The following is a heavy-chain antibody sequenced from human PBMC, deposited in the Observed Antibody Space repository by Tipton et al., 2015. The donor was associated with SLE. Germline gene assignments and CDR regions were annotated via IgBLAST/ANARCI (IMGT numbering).Heavy chain of an antibody. V-gene: IGHV3-21*04. CDR3: AKDGSY. CDR1: GFTFSDYS. J-gene: IGHJ4*02. CDR2: ISLSSTYL. Sequence: SLRLSCAASGFTFSDYSMSWVRQTPGKGLEWVSSISLSSTYLYYPDSLKGRFTISRDNSQNMLYLQMNSLSVDDTAVYYCAKDGSYWGQGTLVTVSS.